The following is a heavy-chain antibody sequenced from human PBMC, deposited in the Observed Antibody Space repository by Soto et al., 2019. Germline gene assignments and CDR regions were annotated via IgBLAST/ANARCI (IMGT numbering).Heavy chain of an antibody. CDR3: AGVRGHLLLGRFDV. D-gene: IGHD2-2*01. CDR1: GGSISSGGYY. J-gene: IGHJ5*02. Sequence: QVQLQESGPGLVKPSQTLSLTCTVSGGSISSGGYYWSWIRQHPGKGLEWIGYIYHSGTTYYNPSAKLRFTTSVDTSKYQFSRMVTSVAAADSAGYSFAGVRGHLLLGRFDVGGQGTLVTVSS. CDR2: IYHSGTT. V-gene: IGHV4-31*03.